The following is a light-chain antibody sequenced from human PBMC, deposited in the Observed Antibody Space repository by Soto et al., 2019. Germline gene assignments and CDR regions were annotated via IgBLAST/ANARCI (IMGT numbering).Light chain of an antibody. CDR3: QQSYNTPLT. V-gene: IGKV1-39*01. J-gene: IGKJ1*01. CDR1: QAISNY. Sequence: DIQMTQSPSFLSASVGDRVTITCRASQAISNYLNWYQQKPGKAPNLLIFGAKTLQSGVPSRFSGSGYGTDFTLTITTLQPEDFATYYCQQSYNTPLTFGQGTKVDIK. CDR2: GAK.